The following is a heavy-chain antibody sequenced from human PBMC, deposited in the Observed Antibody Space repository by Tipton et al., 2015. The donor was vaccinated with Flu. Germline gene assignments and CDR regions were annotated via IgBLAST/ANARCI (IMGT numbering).Heavy chain of an antibody. Sequence: LRLSCAVYGGSFSPYYWSWIRRPPGKGLEWIGEINHSGNTNYNPSLESRVTISVDTAKNQFSLNLSSVTAADTAVYYCARWPPSGSYVNDAFDIWGQGTMVTVSS. CDR3: ARWPPSGSYVNDAFDI. CDR1: GGSFSPYY. D-gene: IGHD1-26*01. CDR2: INHSGNT. V-gene: IGHV4-34*01. J-gene: IGHJ3*02.